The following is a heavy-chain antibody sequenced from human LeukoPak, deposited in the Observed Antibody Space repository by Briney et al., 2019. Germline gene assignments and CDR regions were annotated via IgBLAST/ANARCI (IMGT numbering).Heavy chain of an antibody. J-gene: IGHJ5*02. CDR1: IDSFSNYH. Sequence: PSETLSLTCAVYIDSFSNYHWNWIRQTPAKGLEWIGEVKDSGGTNISPSLRSRVILSVDTSKNQFSLKLISVTVADTAIYYCARGQGATVPQVGKNWFDPWGQGTRVTVSS. CDR3: ARGQGATVPQVGKNWFDP. CDR2: VKDSGGT. D-gene: IGHD1-26*01. V-gene: IGHV4-34*01.